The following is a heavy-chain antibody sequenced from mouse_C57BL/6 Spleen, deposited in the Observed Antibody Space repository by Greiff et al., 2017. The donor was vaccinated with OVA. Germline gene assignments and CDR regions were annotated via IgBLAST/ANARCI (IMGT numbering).Heavy chain of an antibody. CDR1: GFTFSDYG. J-gene: IGHJ2*01. V-gene: IGHV5-17*01. D-gene: IGHD2-3*01. Sequence: EVKVVESGGGLVKPGGSLKLSCAASGFTFSDYGMHWVRQAPEKGLEWVAYISSGSSTIYYADTVKGRFTISRDNAKNTLFLQMTSLRSEDTAMYYCARGDDGDYYFDYWGQGTTLTVSS. CDR3: ARGDDGDYYFDY. CDR2: ISSGSSTI.